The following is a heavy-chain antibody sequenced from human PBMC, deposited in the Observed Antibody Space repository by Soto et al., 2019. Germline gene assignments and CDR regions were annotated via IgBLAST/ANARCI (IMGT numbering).Heavy chain of an antibody. CDR2: IIPIFGTT. Sequence: QVQLVQSGAEVKKPGSSVKVSCEASGGTFRSYGITWVRQAPGQGLEWMGGIIPIFGTTNYAQKFQGRVTITADESTNIAYMELSSLRSEDTAVYDCARDYYDSSGYPGYWGQGTLVNVSS. J-gene: IGHJ4*02. V-gene: IGHV1-69*01. CDR3: ARDYYDSSGYPGY. CDR1: GGTFRSYG. D-gene: IGHD3-22*01.